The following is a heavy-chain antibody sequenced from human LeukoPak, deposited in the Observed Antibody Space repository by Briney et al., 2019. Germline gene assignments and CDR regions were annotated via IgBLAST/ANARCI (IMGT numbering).Heavy chain of an antibody. D-gene: IGHD3-22*01. V-gene: IGHV3-21*05. J-gene: IGHJ5*02. Sequence: GGSLRLSCAASGFTFSTHSMNWVRQAPGKGLEWESYISHSGNDIYYGESVRGRFTISRDNAKNSLYLQMHTLSAEDTAVYYCARDQDSGYDADYYDSSGYYFFDPWGQGTLVTVSS. CDR1: GFTFSTHS. CDR2: ISHSGNDI. CDR3: ARDQDSGYDADYYDSSGYYFFDP.